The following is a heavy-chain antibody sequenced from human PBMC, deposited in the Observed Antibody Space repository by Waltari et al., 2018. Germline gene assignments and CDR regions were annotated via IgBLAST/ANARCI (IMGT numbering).Heavy chain of an antibody. D-gene: IGHD3-22*01. J-gene: IGHJ5*02. CDR1: GGSITSTNR. Sequence: QVQLQESGPGLVKPSETLSLTCSVSGGSITSTNRWNWIRQPPGKGLEWIGNIGGSSDSTYYNPSLKSRVTISKDTSKNQFSLKLNSVTAADTAVYYCARDSGSYYHNRFDVWGPGVLVTVSS. CDR3: ARDSGSYYHNRFDV. CDR2: IGGSSDST. V-gene: IGHV4-4*02.